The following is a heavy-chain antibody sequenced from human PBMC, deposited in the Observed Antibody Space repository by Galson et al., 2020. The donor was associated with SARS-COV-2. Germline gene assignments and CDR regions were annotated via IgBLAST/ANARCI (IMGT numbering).Heavy chain of an antibody. J-gene: IGHJ6*02. CDR3: ASAEGGFYDGDGCYRYFYYGMDV. CDR2: IWYDGSYK. CDR1: GFTFSSYG. V-gene: IGHV3-33*01. D-gene: IGHD3-22*01. Sequence: TGGSLRLSCAASGFTFSSYGMHWVRQPPGKGLEWVAVIWYDGSYKYYVDSVKGRFTTSRDNSKNTLYLEMNSLRADDTAVYYCASAEGGFYDGDGCYRYFYYGMDVWGQGTTVTVSS.